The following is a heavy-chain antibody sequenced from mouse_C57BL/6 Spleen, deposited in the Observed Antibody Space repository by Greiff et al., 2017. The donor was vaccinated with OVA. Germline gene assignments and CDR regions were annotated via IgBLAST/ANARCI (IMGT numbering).Heavy chain of an antibody. CDR3: ARIYGGYYCFAY. CDR1: GFSFTSYA. J-gene: IGHJ3*01. D-gene: IGHD2-3*01. Sequence: QVQLQQSGPGLVAPSQSLSITCTVSGFSFTSYAISWVRQPPGKGLEWLGVIWTGGGTNYNSALKSRLSISKDTAKSQVILNMNSLQTDDTARYDCARIYGGYYCFAYWGQGTLVTVSA. CDR2: IWTGGGT. V-gene: IGHV2-9-1*01.